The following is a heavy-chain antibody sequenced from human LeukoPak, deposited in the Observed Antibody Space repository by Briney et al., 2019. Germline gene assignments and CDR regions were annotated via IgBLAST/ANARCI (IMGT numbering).Heavy chain of an antibody. J-gene: IGHJ4*02. CDR3: ARVGQEQQLAGEFDY. V-gene: IGHV3-30*04. D-gene: IGHD6-13*01. CDR1: GFTFSSYA. Sequence: PGGSLRLSCAASGFTFSSYAMHWVRQAPGKGLEWVAVISYDGSNKYYADSVKGRFTNSRDNSKNTLYLQMNSLRAEDTAVYYCARVGQEQQLAGEFDYWGQGTLVTVSS. CDR2: ISYDGSNK.